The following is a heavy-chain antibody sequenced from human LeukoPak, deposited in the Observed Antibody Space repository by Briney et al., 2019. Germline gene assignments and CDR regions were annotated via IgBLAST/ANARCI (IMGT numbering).Heavy chain of an antibody. CDR3: AGRYCSSTSCYSDY. J-gene: IGHJ4*02. CDR1: GFTFSSDG. CDR2: IRYDGSNK. D-gene: IGHD2-2*02. V-gene: IGHV3-30*02. Sequence: PGGSLRLSCAASGFTFSSDGMHWVRQAPGKGLEWVAFIRYDGSNKYYADSVKGRFTISRYNSKNTLYLQMNSLRAEDTAVYYCAGRYCSSTSCYSDYWGQGTLVTVSS.